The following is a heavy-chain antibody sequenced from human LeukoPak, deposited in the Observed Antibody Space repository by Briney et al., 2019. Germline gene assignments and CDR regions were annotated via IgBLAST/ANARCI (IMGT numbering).Heavy chain of an antibody. CDR2: IYYSGST. V-gene: IGHV4-61*01. J-gene: IGHJ5*02. Sequence: SETLSLTRTVSGGSISSSSYYWSWIRQPPGKGLEWIGYIYYSGSTNYNPSLRSRVTISVDTSKNQFSLKLSSVTAADTAVYYCARALLRPWFDPWGQGTLVTVSS. CDR3: ARALLRPWFDP. CDR1: GGSISSSSYY. D-gene: IGHD4-17*01.